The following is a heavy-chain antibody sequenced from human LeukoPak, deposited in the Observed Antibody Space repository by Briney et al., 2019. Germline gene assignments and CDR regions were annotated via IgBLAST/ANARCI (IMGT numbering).Heavy chain of an antibody. J-gene: IGHJ4*02. D-gene: IGHD3-16*02. V-gene: IGHV3-23*01. Sequence: PGGSLRLSCAASGFTFSSYAMSWVRQAPGKGLQWVSAISGSGGSTYYADSVKGRFTISRDNSNNRLYLQMNSLRAEDTAVYYCAKDFLRLGELSLFDYWGQGTLVTVSS. CDR2: ISGSGGST. CDR1: GFTFSSYA. CDR3: AKDFLRLGELSLFDY.